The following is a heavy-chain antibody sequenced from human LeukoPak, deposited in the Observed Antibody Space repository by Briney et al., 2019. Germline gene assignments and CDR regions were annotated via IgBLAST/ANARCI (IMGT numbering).Heavy chain of an antibody. CDR2: ISYDGSNK. J-gene: IGHJ4*02. CDR3: ARDLAHDFWSGYYPQYYFDY. V-gene: IGHV3-30-3*01. D-gene: IGHD3-3*01. Sequence: QPGRSLRLSCAASGFTFSSYAMHWVRQAPGKGLEWVAVISYDGSNKYYADSVKGRFTISRDNSKNTLYLQMNSLRAEDTAVYYCARDLAHDFWSGYYPQYYFDYWGQGTLVTVSS. CDR1: GFTFSSYA.